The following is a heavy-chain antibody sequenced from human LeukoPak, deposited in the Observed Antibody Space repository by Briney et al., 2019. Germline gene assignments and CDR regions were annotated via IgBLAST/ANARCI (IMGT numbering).Heavy chain of an antibody. J-gene: IGHJ4*02. CDR2: INHSGST. D-gene: IGHD3-16*01. CDR3: ARASVLLSADY. V-gene: IGHV4-34*01. Sequence: SETLSLTCAVYGGSFTGYYWSWIRQPPGKGLEWIGEINHSGSTNYNPSLKSRVTISVDTSKNQFSLNLSSVTAAGTAVYYCARASVLLSADYWGQGTLVTVSS. CDR1: GGSFTGYY.